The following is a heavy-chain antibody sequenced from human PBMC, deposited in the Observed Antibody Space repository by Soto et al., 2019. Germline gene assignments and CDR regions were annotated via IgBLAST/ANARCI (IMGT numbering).Heavy chain of an antibody. V-gene: IGHV3-9*01. CDR3: ANLPLYGSGFDC. D-gene: IGHD3-10*01. J-gene: IGHJ4*02. Sequence: DVHLVESGGGLVQPGRSLRLSCAASGFTFDDYAIHWVRQAPGTGLEWVAGISWNGASIGYADSVKGRFTISRDNAKNSLHLQMNSLRSEDTALYYCANLPLYGSGFDCWGQGTLVTVSS. CDR2: ISWNGASI. CDR1: GFTFDDYA.